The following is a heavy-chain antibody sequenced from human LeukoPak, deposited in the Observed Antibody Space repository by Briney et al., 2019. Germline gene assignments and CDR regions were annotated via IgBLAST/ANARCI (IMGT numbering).Heavy chain of an antibody. V-gene: IGHV4-59*01. CDR3: ARARRSSSRVYYFDY. CDR2: IYYSGST. D-gene: IGHD6-6*01. Sequence: SETLSLTCTVSGGSISSYYWSWIRQPPGKGLEWIGYIYYSGSTNYNPSLKSRVTISVDTSKNYFSLKLRSVTAADTAVYYCARARRSSSRVYYFDYWGQGTLVTVSS. J-gene: IGHJ4*02. CDR1: GGSISSYY.